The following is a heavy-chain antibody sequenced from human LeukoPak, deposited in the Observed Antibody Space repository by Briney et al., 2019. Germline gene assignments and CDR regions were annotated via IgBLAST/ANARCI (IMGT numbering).Heavy chain of an antibody. CDR2: IRYDGSNK. J-gene: IGHJ4*02. CDR3: AKGGAKAGGVIDY. D-gene: IGHD1-26*01. Sequence: TGGSLRLSCAASGFTFSSYGMHWVRQAPGKGLEWVAFIRYDGSNKYYADSVKGRFTISRDNSKNTLYLQMNSLRAEDTAVYYCAKGGAKAGGVIDYWGQGTLVTVSS. CDR1: GFTFSSYG. V-gene: IGHV3-30*02.